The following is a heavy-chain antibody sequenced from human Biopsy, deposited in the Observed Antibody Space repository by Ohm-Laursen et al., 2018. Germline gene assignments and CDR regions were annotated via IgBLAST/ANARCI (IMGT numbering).Heavy chain of an antibody. CDR3: ARSPGRDRMDV. Sequence: SLRLSCAASGFTFSSYWMSWVRQAPGKGLEWVANIKQDGSEKYYVDSVKGRFIVSRDNDKNSLYLQMNSLRAEDTAVYHCARSPGRDRMDVWGQGTTVIVSS. CDR1: GFTFSSYW. D-gene: IGHD1-14*01. V-gene: IGHV3-7*01. CDR2: IKQDGSEK. J-gene: IGHJ6*02.